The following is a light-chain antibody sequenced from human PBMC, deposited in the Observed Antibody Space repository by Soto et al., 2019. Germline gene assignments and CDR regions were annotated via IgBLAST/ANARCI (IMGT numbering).Light chain of an antibody. CDR3: QQRSSWPLT. CDR1: QSVSSS. V-gene: IGKV3-11*01. CDR2: DAS. Sequence: EIVLTQSPATLSLSPGETATLSCRASQSVSSSLAWYQQKPCQTPRLLIYDASNRATGIPARFSGSGSGTDFTLTVSSLEPEDFAVYYCQQRSSWPLTFGGGTKVEIK. J-gene: IGKJ4*01.